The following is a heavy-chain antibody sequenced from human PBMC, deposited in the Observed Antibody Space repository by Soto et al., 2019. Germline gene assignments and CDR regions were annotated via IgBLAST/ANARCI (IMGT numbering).Heavy chain of an antibody. CDR1: GYTFTIYA. Sequence: ASVKVSCKASGYTFTIYAMHWVRQAPGQRLEWMGWINAGNGNTKYSQKFQGRVTITRDTSASTAYMELSSLRSEDTAVYYCASEFLGITGTTFNREGPWGQGTLVTVSS. CDR2: INAGNGNT. D-gene: IGHD1-7*01. J-gene: IGHJ5*02. V-gene: IGHV1-3*01. CDR3: ASEFLGITGTTFNREGP.